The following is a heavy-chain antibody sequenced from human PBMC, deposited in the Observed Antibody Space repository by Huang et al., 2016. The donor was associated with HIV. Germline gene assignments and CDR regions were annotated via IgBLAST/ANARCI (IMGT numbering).Heavy chain of an antibody. Sequence: VQLVESGGGVVQPGRSLRLACAASGFRFSTYGLHWVRQDPGKGLEGVAVISNDGSNKYYAHSVKGRFTISRDTSENKVYLQMNSLRHEDTAVYYCAKDGADEEWDIDYWGQGTLVTVSS. CDR1: GFRFSTYG. CDR2: ISNDGSNK. D-gene: IGHD1-26*01. CDR3: AKDGADEEWDIDY. V-gene: IGHV3-30*18. J-gene: IGHJ4*02.